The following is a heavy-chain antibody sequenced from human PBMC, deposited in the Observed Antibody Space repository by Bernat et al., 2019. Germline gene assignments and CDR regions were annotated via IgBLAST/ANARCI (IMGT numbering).Heavy chain of an antibody. D-gene: IGHD4-23*01. CDR2: NYYSGST. J-gene: IGHJ2*01. V-gene: IGHV4-59*01. Sequence: QVQLQESGPGLVKPSETLSLTCTVSGGSISSYYWSWIRQPPGKGLEWIGYNYYSGSTNYNPSLKSRVTISVDTSKNQFSLKLTSVTAADTAVYYCASVFGGNSAYWYFDLWGRGTLVTVSS. CDR1: GGSISSYY. CDR3: ASVFGGNSAYWYFDL.